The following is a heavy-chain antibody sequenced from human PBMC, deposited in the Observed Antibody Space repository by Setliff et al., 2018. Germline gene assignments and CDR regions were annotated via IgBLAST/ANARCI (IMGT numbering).Heavy chain of an antibody. CDR3: ARGGTFRYFDF. CDR2: VYYSGTA. CDR1: DGSLSTYY. Sequence: SETLSLTCTVSDGSLSTYYWSWIRQPPGKGLEFIGYVYYSGTANYSPSLRSRLTISVXXXKNXXXXXXRSVTAADTAVYYCARGGTFRYFDFWGQGAPVTVS. V-gene: IGHV4-59*01. D-gene: IGHD5-12*01. J-gene: IGHJ4*02.